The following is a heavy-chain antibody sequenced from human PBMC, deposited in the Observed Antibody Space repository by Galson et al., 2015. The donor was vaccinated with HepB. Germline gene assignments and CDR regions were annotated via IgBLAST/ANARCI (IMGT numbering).Heavy chain of an antibody. CDR1: GFTVSSNY. V-gene: IGHV3-53*01. D-gene: IGHD3-22*01. Sequence: SLRLSCAASGFTVSSNYMSWVRQAPGKGLEWVSVIYSGGSTYYADSVKGRFTISRDNSKNTLYLQMNSLRAEDTAVYYCARGRGGSGYYYMISAFDIWGQGTMVTVSS. CDR3: ARGRGGSGYYYMISAFDI. J-gene: IGHJ3*02. CDR2: IYSGGST.